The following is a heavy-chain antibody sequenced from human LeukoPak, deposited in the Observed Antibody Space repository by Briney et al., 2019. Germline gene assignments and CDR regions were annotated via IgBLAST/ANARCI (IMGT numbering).Heavy chain of an antibody. CDR1: GYTFTSYG. Sequence: ASVKVSCKASGYTFTSYGISWVRQAPGQGLEWMEWISAYNGNTNYAQKLQGRVTMTTDTSTSTAYMELRSLRSDDTAVYYCARDGEWELHDWFDPWGQGTLVTVSS. CDR3: ARDGEWELHDWFDP. D-gene: IGHD1-26*01. J-gene: IGHJ5*02. V-gene: IGHV1-18*01. CDR2: ISAYNGNT.